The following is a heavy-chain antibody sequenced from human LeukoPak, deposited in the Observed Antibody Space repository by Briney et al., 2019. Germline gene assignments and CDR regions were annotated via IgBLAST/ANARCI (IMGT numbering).Heavy chain of an antibody. D-gene: IGHD3-22*01. CDR3: ARARYYYDSSGYWSYFDY. CDR1: GFTVSSNY. V-gene: IGHV3-66*01. J-gene: IGHJ4*02. CDR2: IYSGGST. Sequence: GGSLRLSCAASGFTVSSNYMSWVRQAPGKGLEWVSVIYSGGSTYYADSVKGRFTISRDNSKNTLYLQMNSLRAEDTAVYYCARARYYYDSSGYWSYFDYWGQGTLVTVSS.